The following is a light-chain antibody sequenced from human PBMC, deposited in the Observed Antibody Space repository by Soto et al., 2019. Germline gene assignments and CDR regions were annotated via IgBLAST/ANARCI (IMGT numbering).Light chain of an antibody. CDR3: SSYTTSNTRQMV. J-gene: IGLJ1*01. CDR1: SSDVGGYNY. Sequence: QSVLTQPASVSGSPGQSITISCTGTSSDVGGYNYVSWYQHHPGKAPKLMIYDVSYRPSGVSSRFSGSKSGNTASLTISGLQPEDEADYSCSSYTTSNTRQMVFGTGTKVTVL. V-gene: IGLV2-14*03. CDR2: DVS.